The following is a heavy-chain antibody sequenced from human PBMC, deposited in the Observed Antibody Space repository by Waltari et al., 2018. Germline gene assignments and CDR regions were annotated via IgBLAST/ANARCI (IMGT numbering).Heavy chain of an antibody. J-gene: IGHJ4*02. Sequence: QVQLQQWGAGLLKPSETLSLTCAVYGGSFSGYYWSWIRQPPGKGLEWIGEINHSGSTNYNPSLKSRVTISVDTSKNQFSLKLSSVTAADTAVYYCARGGGIAAAGFLAFGQHWGQGTLVTVSS. CDR2: INHSGST. D-gene: IGHD6-13*01. V-gene: IGHV4-34*01. CDR1: GGSFSGYY. CDR3: ARGGGIAAAGFLAFGQH.